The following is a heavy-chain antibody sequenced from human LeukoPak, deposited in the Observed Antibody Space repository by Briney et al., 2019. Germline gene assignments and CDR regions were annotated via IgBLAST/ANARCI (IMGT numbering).Heavy chain of an antibody. CDR1: GFTVSTNY. CDR2: IYSGGGT. Sequence: GGSLRLSCAASGFTVSTNYMSWVRQAPGKGLEWVSLIYSGGGTYYADSVKGRFTMSRDNSRNTLYLQMNSLRVDDTAVYYCARGFRSVTTWGYFDYWGQGALVTVSS. D-gene: IGHD4-17*01. CDR3: ARGFRSVTTWGYFDY. V-gene: IGHV3-66*01. J-gene: IGHJ4*02.